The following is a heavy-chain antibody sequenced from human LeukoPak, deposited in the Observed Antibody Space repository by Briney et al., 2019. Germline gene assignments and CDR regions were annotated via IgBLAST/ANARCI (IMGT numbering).Heavy chain of an antibody. CDR1: GFTFSSYS. D-gene: IGHD5-24*01. CDR3: ARDDEMATILDY. V-gene: IGHV3-21*01. Sequence: GGSLRLSCAASGFTFSSYSMNWVRQAPGKGLEWVSSISSSSSYIYYADSVKGRFTISRDNAKNSLYLQMNSLRAEDTAVYYCARDDEMATILDYWGQGTLVTVSS. CDR2: ISSSSSYI. J-gene: IGHJ4*02.